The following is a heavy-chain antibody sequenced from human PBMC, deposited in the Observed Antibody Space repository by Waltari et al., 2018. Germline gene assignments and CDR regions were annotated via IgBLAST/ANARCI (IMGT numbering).Heavy chain of an antibody. J-gene: IGHJ4*02. CDR1: GFTFSSYW. V-gene: IGHV3-74*01. Sequence: EVQLVESGGGLVQPGGSLRLSCVGSGFTFSSYWMHWVSQTPGKGLEWVSRIKFDRSIINYADSVKGRFTISRDNAKNTLYLQMNNVRAEDTAVYYCERAGSYRFDYWGQGTLVTVSS. CDR2: IKFDRSII. CDR3: ERAGSYRFDY. D-gene: IGHD3-10*01.